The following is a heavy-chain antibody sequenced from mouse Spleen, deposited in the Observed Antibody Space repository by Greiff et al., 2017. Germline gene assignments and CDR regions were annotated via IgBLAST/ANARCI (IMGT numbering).Heavy chain of an antibody. CDR1: GFHIKDYY. Sequence: VQLQESGAELANPGASVKLSCTASGFHIKDYYMNWVKQRPEQGLAWIGWIDPENGDTEYAPQFQGKATITADTSSNTAYLKLNSMTSEDTAVYYCNAWGSSYEYFDVWGAGTTVTVSS. D-gene: IGHD1-1*01. CDR3: NAWGSSYEYFDV. V-gene: IGHV14-4*02. J-gene: IGHJ1*01. CDR2: IDPENGDT.